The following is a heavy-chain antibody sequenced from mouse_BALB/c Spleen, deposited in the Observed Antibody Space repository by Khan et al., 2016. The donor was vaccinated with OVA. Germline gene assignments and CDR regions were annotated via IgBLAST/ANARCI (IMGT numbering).Heavy chain of an antibody. CDR3: VRGRSY. CDR2: INYSGST. J-gene: IGHJ3*01. CDR1: GYSITSDYA. V-gene: IGHV3-2*02. Sequence: EVHLPASVPVLVKPSQSLSLTCTVTGYSITSDYAWNWIRQFPGNRLEWMGYINYSGSTSKKPSLKSRMSITRDTSKNQIFLQLNSVTTEDTATYYCVRGRSYWGQGTLVTVSA.